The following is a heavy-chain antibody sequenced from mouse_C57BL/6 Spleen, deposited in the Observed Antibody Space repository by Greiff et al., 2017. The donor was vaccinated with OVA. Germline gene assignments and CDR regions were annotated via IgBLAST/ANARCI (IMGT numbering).Heavy chain of an antibody. V-gene: IGHV5-16*01. J-gene: IGHJ4*01. D-gene: IGHD2-5*01. CDR2: INYDGSST. CDR3: ARGEDYYSNLNAMDY. Sequence: EVKLMESEGGLVQPGSSMKLSCTASGFTFSDYYMAWVRQVPEKGLEWVANINYDGSSTYYLDSLKSRFIISRDNAKNILYLQMSSLKSEDTATYYCARGEDYYSNLNAMDYWGQGTSVTVSS. CDR1: GFTFSDYY.